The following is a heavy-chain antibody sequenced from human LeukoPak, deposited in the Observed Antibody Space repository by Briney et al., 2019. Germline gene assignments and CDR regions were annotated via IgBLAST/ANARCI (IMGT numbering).Heavy chain of an antibody. CDR3: ATDRGWRTSGYYLYYFEY. Sequence: GGSLRLSSAASGFNFTNYFMSWVRQAPGKGLEWVASIKHDGSGKYYVDSVRGRFTISRDNTKNSLYLQMSSLRAEDTAVYYCATDRGWRTSGYYLYYFEYWGQGTLVTFSS. CDR2: IKHDGSGK. J-gene: IGHJ4*02. V-gene: IGHV3-7*01. D-gene: IGHD3-3*01. CDR1: GFNFTNYF.